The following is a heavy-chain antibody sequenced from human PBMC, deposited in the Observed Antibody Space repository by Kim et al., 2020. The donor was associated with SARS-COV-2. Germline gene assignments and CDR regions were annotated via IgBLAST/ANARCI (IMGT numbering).Heavy chain of an antibody. CDR3: AREGSGSYNWFDP. CDR2: INGGNGNT. Sequence: ASVKVSCKASGYTFETFPLYWVRQAPGQRFEWMGWINGGNGNTRYSQNFQGRLTITRDTSATTAYMELSGLTSKDTAGYFCAREGSGSYNWFDPWGQGTLVTVSS. D-gene: IGHD3-10*01. J-gene: IGHJ5*02. V-gene: IGHV1-3*01. CDR1: GYTFETFP.